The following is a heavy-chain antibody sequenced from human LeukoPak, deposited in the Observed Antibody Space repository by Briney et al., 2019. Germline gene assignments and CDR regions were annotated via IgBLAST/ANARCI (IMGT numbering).Heavy chain of an antibody. V-gene: IGHV4-59*01. Sequence: PSETLSLTCTVSGGSISSYCWSWIRQPPGKGLEWIGYIYYSGSTNYNPSLKSRVTISVDTSENQFSLKLSSVTAADTAVYYCARVAGTTFDYWGQGTLVTVSS. CDR3: ARVAGTTFDY. D-gene: IGHD6-19*01. CDR1: GGSISSYC. CDR2: IYYSGST. J-gene: IGHJ4*02.